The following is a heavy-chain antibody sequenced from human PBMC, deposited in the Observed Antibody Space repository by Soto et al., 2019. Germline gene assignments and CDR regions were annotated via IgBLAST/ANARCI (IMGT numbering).Heavy chain of an antibody. Sequence: GGSLRLSCAASGFTFSSYSMNWVRQAPGKGLEWVSSISSSSSYIYYADSVKGRFTISRDNAKNSLYLQMNSLRAEDTAVYYCARDPLDIAAAGTLWGQGTLVTVSS. V-gene: IGHV3-21*01. D-gene: IGHD6-13*01. CDR1: GFTFSSYS. CDR3: ARDPLDIAAAGTL. CDR2: ISSSSSYI. J-gene: IGHJ4*02.